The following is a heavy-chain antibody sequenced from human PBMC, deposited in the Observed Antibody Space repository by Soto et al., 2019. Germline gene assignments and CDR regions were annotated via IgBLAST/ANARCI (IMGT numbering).Heavy chain of an antibody. CDR1: GGSISGYY. CDR3: ASEAIAAAAVYGMDV. Sequence: TSETLSLTCTVSGGSISGYYWSWIRQPPGKGLEWIGYMYNTGSTVYNPSFKSRVTISEDTSKNQFSLKLNSVTAADTAVYYCASEAIAAAAVYGMDVWGQGTTVTVSS. J-gene: IGHJ6*02. D-gene: IGHD6-13*01. CDR2: MYNTGST. V-gene: IGHV4-59*01.